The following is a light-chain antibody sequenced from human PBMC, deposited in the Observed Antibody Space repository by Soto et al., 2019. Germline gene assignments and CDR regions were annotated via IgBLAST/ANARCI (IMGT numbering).Light chain of an antibody. Sequence: EIVLTQSPGTLSLSPGERATLSCRASESVSDNYLAWYQQRSGQAPRLVIYASSTRATGVPPRFSGSGSETEFTLTISSLQSEDFAVYYCQQYNHWPLTFGGGTKVDIK. CDR3: QQYNHWPLT. V-gene: IGKV3-15*01. CDR2: ASS. CDR1: ESVSDN. J-gene: IGKJ4*01.